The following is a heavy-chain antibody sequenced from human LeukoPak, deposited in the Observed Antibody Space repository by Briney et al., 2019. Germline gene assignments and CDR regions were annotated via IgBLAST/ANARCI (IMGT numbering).Heavy chain of an antibody. CDR3: ARVSITIFGVVTPYYYYYMDV. CDR2: INHSGST. J-gene: IGHJ6*03. Sequence: SETLSLTCAVYGGSFSGYYWSWIRQPPGKGLEWIGEINHSGSTNYNPALQSRVNISGDKSQDQYSLKLGSVTAADPAAYYCARVSITIFGVVTPYYYYYMDVWGKGTTVTVSS. D-gene: IGHD3-3*01. V-gene: IGHV4-34*01. CDR1: GGSFSGYY.